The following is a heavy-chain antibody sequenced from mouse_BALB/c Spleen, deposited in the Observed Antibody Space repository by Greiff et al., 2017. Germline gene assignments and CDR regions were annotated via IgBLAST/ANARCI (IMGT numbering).Heavy chain of an antibody. Sequence: VQLQQSGAELVKPGASVKLSCTASGFNIKDTYMHWVKQRPEQGLEWIGRIDPANGNTKYDPKFQGKATITADTSSNTAYLQLSSLTSEDTDVYYCARRGYRYDAFADWGQGTLVTVSA. CDR3: ARRGYRYDAFAD. CDR2: IDPANGNT. J-gene: IGHJ3*01. V-gene: IGHV14-3*02. D-gene: IGHD2-14*01. CDR1: GFNIKDTY.